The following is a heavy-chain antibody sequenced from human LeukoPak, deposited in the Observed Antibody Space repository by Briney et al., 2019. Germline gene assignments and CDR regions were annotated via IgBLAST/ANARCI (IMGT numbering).Heavy chain of an antibody. CDR2: IIPIFGTA. CDR1: GGTFSSYA. V-gene: IGHV1-69*05. Sequence: SVKVSCKASGGTFSSYAISWVRQAPGQGLEWMGGIIPIFGTANYAQKFQGRVTITTDESTSTAYMELSSLRSEDTAVYYCARDSGSYLYFDYWGQGTPVTVSS. D-gene: IGHD1-26*01. J-gene: IGHJ4*02. CDR3: ARDSGSYLYFDY.